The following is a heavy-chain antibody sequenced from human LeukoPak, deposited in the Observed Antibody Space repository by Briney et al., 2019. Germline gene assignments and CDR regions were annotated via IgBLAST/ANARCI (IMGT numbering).Heavy chain of an antibody. D-gene: IGHD2-15*01. CDR2: MNPNSGVT. Sequence: ASVKVSCKASGYTFTGYYMHWVRQAPGQGLEWMGWMNPNSGVTIFAQEFQGRVTMTRDTSIYTAYMELRTLRSDDTAVYYCAREEKVAAATIDYWGQGTLVTVSS. J-gene: IGHJ4*02. V-gene: IGHV1-2*02. CDR3: AREEKVAAATIDY. CDR1: GYTFTGYY.